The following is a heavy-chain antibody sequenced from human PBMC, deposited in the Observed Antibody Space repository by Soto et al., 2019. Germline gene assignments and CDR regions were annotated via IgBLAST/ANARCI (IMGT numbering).Heavy chain of an antibody. J-gene: IGHJ5*02. CDR3: ARVPNEYWFDP. V-gene: IGHV4-61*01. D-gene: IGHD6-6*01. Sequence: SETLSLTCTVSGGSISSDYYHWTRHRQSPGKGLEWIGYIDYSGSTNYNPSLKSRVTISVDTSKNQFSLKLSSVTAADTAVYYCARVPNEYWFDPWGQGTLVTVSS. CDR1: GGSISSDYYH. CDR2: IDYSGST.